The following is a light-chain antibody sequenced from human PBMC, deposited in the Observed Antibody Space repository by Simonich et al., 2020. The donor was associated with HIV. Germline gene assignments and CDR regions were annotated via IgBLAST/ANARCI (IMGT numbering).Light chain of an antibody. J-gene: IGKJ1*01. CDR1: QSVLYNSNNNNY. Sequence: DIVMTQSPDSLAVSLVERANINCKSSQSVLYNSNNNNYVVWYQQKPGQPPKLLIYWASTRESGVPDRFSGSGSGTDFTLTISSLQAEDVAVYYCQQYYSTPRTFGQGTKVEIK. V-gene: IGKV4-1*01. CDR3: QQYYSTPRT. CDR2: WAS.